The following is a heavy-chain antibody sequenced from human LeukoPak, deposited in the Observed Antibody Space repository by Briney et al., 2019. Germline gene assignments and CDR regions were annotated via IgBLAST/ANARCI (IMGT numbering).Heavy chain of an antibody. J-gene: IGHJ3*02. CDR2: IKKDGSGI. CDR3: ARDGYYDSSGYYYTDAFDI. Sequence: PGGSLRLSCAVSGFPFSNSWMYWVRQAPGKGLEGVANIKKDGSGISYVDSVKGRFIISRDNARNSLYLQMNSLRAEDTAVYYCARDGYYDSSGYYYTDAFDIWGQGTMVTVSS. D-gene: IGHD3-22*01. V-gene: IGHV3-7*01. CDR1: GFPFSNSW.